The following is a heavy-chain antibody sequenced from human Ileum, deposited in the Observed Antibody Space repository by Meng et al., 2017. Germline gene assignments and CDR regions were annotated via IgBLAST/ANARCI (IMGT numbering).Heavy chain of an antibody. CDR1: GFTFTSYA. J-gene: IGHJ4*02. CDR2: LSGSGSST. Sequence: GESLKISCAASGFTFTSYAMSWVRQAPGKGLEWVSTLSGSGSSTYFADSVKGRFTISRDNSKGRVFLQMNSLRVEDTAVYYCAKNEPDYFDTSGDYYYLDYWGQGTLVTVSS. CDR3: AKNEPDYFDTSGDYYYLDY. V-gene: IGHV3-23*01. D-gene: IGHD3-22*01.